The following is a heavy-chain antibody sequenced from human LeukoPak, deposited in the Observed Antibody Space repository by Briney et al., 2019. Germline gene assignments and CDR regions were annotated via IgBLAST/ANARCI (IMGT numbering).Heavy chain of an antibody. CDR1: GYTFTGYY. Sequence: ASVKVSFKASGYTFTGYYMHWVRQAPGQGLEWMGWINPNRGGTNYAQKFQGRVTMTRDTSISTAYMELSRLRFDDTAVYYCATSLYCSSTNCYALYFQHWGQGTLVTVSS. V-gene: IGHV1-2*02. D-gene: IGHD2-2*01. CDR2: INPNRGGT. J-gene: IGHJ1*01. CDR3: ATSLYCSSTNCYALYFQH.